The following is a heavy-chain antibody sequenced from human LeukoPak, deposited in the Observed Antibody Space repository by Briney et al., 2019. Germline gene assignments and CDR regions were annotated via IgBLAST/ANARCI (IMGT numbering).Heavy chain of an antibody. J-gene: IGHJ4*02. CDR3: ASSEYYYDSSGSPQFDY. CDR1: GYTFTNYY. D-gene: IGHD3-22*01. Sequence: GASVKVSCKASGYTFTNYYMHWVRQAPGQGLEWMGIINPSGGSTTYAQKFQGRVTMTRDTSTSTVYMELSSLRSEDTAVYYCASSEYYYDSSGSPQFDYWGQGTLVTVSS. CDR2: INPSGGST. V-gene: IGHV1-46*01.